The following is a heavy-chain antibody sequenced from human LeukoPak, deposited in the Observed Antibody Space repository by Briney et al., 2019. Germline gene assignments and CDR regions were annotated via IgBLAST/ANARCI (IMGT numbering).Heavy chain of an antibody. CDR1: GYTFTGYY. J-gene: IGHJ4*02. CDR2: INPNSGGT. CDR3: AREFYGVAGVDY. D-gene: IGHD3-3*01. V-gene: IGHV1-2*02. Sequence: GLVKVSCKPSGYTFTGYYMHWVRQAPGQGLEWMGWINPNSGGTKYAQKFQGRVTMTRDTSISTAYMELSRLRSDDTAVYYCAREFYGVAGVDYWGQGTLVTVSS.